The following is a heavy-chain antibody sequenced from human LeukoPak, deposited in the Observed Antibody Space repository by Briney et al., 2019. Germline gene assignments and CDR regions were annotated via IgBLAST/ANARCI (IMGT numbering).Heavy chain of an antibody. V-gene: IGHV3-30*18. CDR2: ISYDGSNK. D-gene: IGHD3-10*01. CDR1: GFTFSSYG. J-gene: IGHJ6*04. CDR3: AKVHGSGEFLYYYYYYGMDV. Sequence: GGSLRLSCAASGFTFSSYGMHWVRQAPGKGLEWVAVISYDGSNKYYADSVKGRFTISRDNSKTTLYLKMNSLRAEDTAVYYCAKVHGSGEFLYYYYYYGMDVWGKGTTVTVSS.